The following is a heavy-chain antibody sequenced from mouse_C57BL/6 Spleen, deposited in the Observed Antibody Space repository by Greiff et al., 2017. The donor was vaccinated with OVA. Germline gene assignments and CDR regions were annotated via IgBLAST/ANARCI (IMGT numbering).Heavy chain of an antibody. CDR2: IDPENGDT. Sequence: EVKVVESGAELVRPGASVKLSCTASGFNIKDDYMHWVKQRPEQGLEWIGWIDPENGDTEYASKFQGKATITADTSSNTAYLQLSSLTSEDTAVYYCTTPWYFDVWGTGTTVTVSS. J-gene: IGHJ1*03. CDR1: GFNIKDDY. CDR3: TTPWYFDV. V-gene: IGHV14-4*01.